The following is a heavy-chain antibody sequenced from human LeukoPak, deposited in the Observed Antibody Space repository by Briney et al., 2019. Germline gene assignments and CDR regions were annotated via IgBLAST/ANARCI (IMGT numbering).Heavy chain of an antibody. CDR3: AREAMYSYGNNFDY. CDR2: IYYSGST. D-gene: IGHD5-18*01. J-gene: IGHJ4*02. V-gene: IGHV4-61*01. Sequence: SETLSLTRTVSGGSVSSGSYYWSWTRQPPGKGLEWIGYIYYSGSTNYNPSLKSRVTISVDTSKNQFSLKLSSVTAADTAVYHCAREAMYSYGNNFDYWGQGTLVTVSS. CDR1: GGSVSSGSYY.